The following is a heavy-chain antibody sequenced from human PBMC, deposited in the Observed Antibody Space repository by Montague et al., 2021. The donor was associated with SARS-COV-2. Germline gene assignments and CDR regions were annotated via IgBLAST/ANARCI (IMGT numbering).Heavy chain of an antibody. V-gene: IGHV3-23*03. CDR1: GLTFNNYA. J-gene: IGHJ3*02. CDR2: IYRGGSIT. Sequence: LRLSCAASGLTFNNYAFSWVRQAPGKGLEGVSIIYRGGSITYYADALKGRYTISRDDFKNTVYLQMNSLRADDTAVYYCATRYNSGWHDALDIWGQGTMVTVSS. D-gene: IGHD6-19*01. CDR3: ATRYNSGWHDALDI.